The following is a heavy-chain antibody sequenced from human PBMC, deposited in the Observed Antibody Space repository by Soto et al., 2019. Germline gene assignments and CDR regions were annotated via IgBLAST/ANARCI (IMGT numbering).Heavy chain of an antibody. CDR1: GGYFSGYY. V-gene: IGHV4-34*01. Sequence: SVTLSHPCSVDGGYFSGYYWCWISKPPGKGLEWIGEINHSGSTNYNPSLKSRVTISVDTSKNQFSLKLSSVTAADTAVYYCASRRRDYYGSGSYTFDLLGQGTLVTVSS. CDR3: ASRRRDYYGSGSYTFDL. J-gene: IGHJ5*02. D-gene: IGHD3-10*01. CDR2: INHSGST.